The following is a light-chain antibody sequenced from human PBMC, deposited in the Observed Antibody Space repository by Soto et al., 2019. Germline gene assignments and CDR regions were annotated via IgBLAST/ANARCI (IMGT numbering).Light chain of an antibody. V-gene: IGLV3-21*02. J-gene: IGLJ1*01. Sequence: SYELTQPPSMSVAPGQTARITYGGNDIESKSVHWYQQKPGQAPVLVVYDDNDRPSEIPERFSGSNSGNTATLTISRVEAGDEADYYCQLWDSSSDEPYVFGAGTKLTVL. CDR2: DDN. CDR3: QLWDSSSDEPYV. CDR1: DIESKS.